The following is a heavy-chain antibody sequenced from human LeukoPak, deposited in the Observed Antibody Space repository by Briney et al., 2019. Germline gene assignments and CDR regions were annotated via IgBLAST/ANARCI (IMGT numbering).Heavy chain of an antibody. CDR3: VRSGYSSVRTIREFIDY. CDR1: GFTFSSYA. D-gene: IGHD6-19*01. J-gene: IGHJ4*02. CDR2: ISGNGGNT. V-gene: IGHV3-64D*06. Sequence: GGSLRLSCSASGFTFSSYAMHWVRQAPGKGLEYVSGISGNGGNTYYADSVKGRFTISRDNSKSSLYLQMRSLRAEDTAAYYCVRSGYSSVRTIREFIDYWGQGTLVTVSS.